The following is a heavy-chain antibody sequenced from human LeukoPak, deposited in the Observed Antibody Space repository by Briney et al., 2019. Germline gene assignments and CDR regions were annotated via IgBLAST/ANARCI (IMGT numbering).Heavy chain of an antibody. CDR3: ARDFSVVVYYYYGMDV. D-gene: IGHD2-2*01. CDR1: GFTFSSYA. V-gene: IGHV3-30-3*01. CDR2: ISYDGSNK. Sequence: GRSLRLSCAASGFTFSSYAMHWVHQAPGKGLEWVAVISYDGSNKYYADSVKGRFTISRDNSKNTLYLQMNSLRAEDTAVYYCARDFSVVVYYYYGMDVWGQGTTVTVSS. J-gene: IGHJ6*02.